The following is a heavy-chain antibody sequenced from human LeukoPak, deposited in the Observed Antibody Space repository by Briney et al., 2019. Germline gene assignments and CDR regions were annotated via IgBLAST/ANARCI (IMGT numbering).Heavy chain of an antibody. Sequence: SQTLSLTCTVSGGSINTGDHYWSWVRQPPGKGLEWIGEINHSGSTNYNPSLKSRVTISVDTSKNQFSLKLSSVTAAGTAVYYCARGSRTAKPFDYWGQGTLVTVSS. V-gene: IGHV4-30-4*01. CDR2: INHSGST. CDR3: ARGSRTAKPFDY. CDR1: GGSINTGDHY. D-gene: IGHD2-2*02. J-gene: IGHJ4*02.